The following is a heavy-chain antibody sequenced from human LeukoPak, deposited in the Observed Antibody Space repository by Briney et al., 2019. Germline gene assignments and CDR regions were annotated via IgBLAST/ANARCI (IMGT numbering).Heavy chain of an antibody. D-gene: IGHD5-12*01. CDR1: GFTFSSYS. Sequence: TGGSLRLSCAASGFTFSSYSMNWVRQAPGKGLEWVSTISSSSSYIYYADSVKGRFTISRDNAKNSLYLQMNSLRAEDTAVYYCASLASSGYDPLDYWGQGTLVTVSS. V-gene: IGHV3-21*01. J-gene: IGHJ4*02. CDR3: ASLASSGYDPLDY. CDR2: ISSSSSYI.